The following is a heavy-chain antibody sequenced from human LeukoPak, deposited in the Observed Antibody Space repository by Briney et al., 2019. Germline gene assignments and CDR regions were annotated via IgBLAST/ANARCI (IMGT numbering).Heavy chain of an antibody. CDR3: ARDRPMTTVTTTGTTYYYYYYMDV. Sequence: GGSLRLSCAASGFTFSIYEMNWVRQAPGKGLEWVSYISSNGSTIYYADSVKGRFTISRDNAKNSLYLQMNSLRAEDTAVYYCARDRPMTTVTTTGTTYYYYYYMDVWGKGTTVTVSS. D-gene: IGHD4-17*01. CDR2: ISSNGSTI. J-gene: IGHJ6*03. CDR1: GFTFSIYE. V-gene: IGHV3-48*03.